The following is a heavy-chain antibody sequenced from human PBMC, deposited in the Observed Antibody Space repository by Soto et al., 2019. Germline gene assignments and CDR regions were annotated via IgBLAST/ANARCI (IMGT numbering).Heavy chain of an antibody. CDR1: GYTFPYRY. D-gene: IGHD3-3*01. CDR3: ARSPWSGHSDAFDI. Sequence: QTQLVQSGPEVKKTGSSVKVSCKTPGYTFPYRYLHWVRQAPGQALEWMGWITAFKDNTNYAQKFEDRVSISRDRSVSTAYMELRSLTSEDTAMYFCARSPWSGHSDAFDIWGQGTMVTVSS. J-gene: IGHJ3*02. CDR2: ITAFKDNT. V-gene: IGHV1-45*01.